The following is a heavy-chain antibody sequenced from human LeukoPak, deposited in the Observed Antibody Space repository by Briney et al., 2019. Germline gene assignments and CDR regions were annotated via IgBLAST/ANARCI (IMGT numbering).Heavy chain of an antibody. CDR2: ISAYNGNT. J-gene: IGHJ5*02. CDR1: GYTFTSYG. D-gene: IGHD2-21*02. V-gene: IGHV1-18*01. CDR3: AREGGGGDPTMSSWFDP. Sequence: ASVKVSCKASGYTFTSYGISWVRQAPGQGLEWMGWISAYNGNTNYAQKLQGRVTMTTDTSTSTAYMELRSLRSDDTAVYYCAREGGGGDPTMSSWFDPWGQGTLVTVSS.